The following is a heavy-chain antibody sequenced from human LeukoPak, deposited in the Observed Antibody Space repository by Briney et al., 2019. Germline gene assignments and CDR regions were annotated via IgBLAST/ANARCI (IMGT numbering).Heavy chain of an antibody. CDR3: ARQLGYCSSTSCYADKVDY. CDR2: IYYSGST. D-gene: IGHD2-2*01. Sequence: KPSETLSLTCTVSGGSISSSSYYCGWIRQPPGKGLEWIVRIYYSGSTYYNPSLKSQVTISVYTSKNQFSLKLSSVTAADTAVYYCARQLGYCSSTSCYADKVDYWGQGTLVTVSS. V-gene: IGHV4-39*01. CDR1: GGSISSSSYY. J-gene: IGHJ4*02.